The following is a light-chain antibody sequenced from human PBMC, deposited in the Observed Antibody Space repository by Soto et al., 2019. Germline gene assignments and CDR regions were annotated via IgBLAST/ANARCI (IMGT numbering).Light chain of an antibody. Sequence: DIQMTQFPSTLSASVGDRVTITCRASQTTNTWLAWYQQKPGTAPEILIYDASSLEGGVPSRFSASGSGTEFTLTISSLQPDELATYYCQQYISYPYTFGQGTKVEIK. CDR3: QQYISYPYT. CDR1: QTTNTW. V-gene: IGKV1-5*01. CDR2: DAS. J-gene: IGKJ2*01.